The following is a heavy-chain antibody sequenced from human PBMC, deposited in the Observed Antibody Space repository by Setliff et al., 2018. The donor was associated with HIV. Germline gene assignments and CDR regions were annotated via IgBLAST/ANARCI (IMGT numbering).Heavy chain of an antibody. Sequence: SETLSLTCTVSGGSISSYYWSWIRQPAGKGLEWIGRIYTSGSTNYNPPLKSRVTMSVDTSKNQFSLKLSSVTAADTAVYYCARDRVGGNYYYMDVWGKGTTVTVSS. D-gene: IGHD1-26*01. V-gene: IGHV4-4*07. CDR1: GGSISSYY. J-gene: IGHJ6*03. CDR3: ARDRVGGNYYYMDV. CDR2: IYTSGST.